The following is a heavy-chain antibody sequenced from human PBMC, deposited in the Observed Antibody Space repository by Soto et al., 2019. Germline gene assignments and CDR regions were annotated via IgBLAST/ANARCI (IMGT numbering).Heavy chain of an antibody. CDR1: CGSISSGGYY. CDR2: IYYSGST. Sequence: TLSLTCTVSCGSISSGGYYWSWIRQHPGKGLEWIGYIYYSGSTYYSPSLKSRVTISVDTSKNQFSLKLSSVTAADTAGYDSATEHDWGGLDVWGQGTMVTVSS. D-gene: IGHD3-16*01. CDR3: ATEHDWGGLDV. V-gene: IGHV4-31*03. J-gene: IGHJ6*02.